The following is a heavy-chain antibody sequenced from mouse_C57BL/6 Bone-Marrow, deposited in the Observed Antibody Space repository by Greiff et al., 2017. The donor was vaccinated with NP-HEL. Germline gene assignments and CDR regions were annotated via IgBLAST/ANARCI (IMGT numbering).Heavy chain of an antibody. CDR2: INPNNGGT. D-gene: IGHD1-1*02. V-gene: IGHV1-18*01. J-gene: IGHJ4*01. CDR3: ASMDMDY. Sequence: DVKLVESGPELVKPGASVKIPCKASGYTFTDYNMDWVKQSHGKSLEWIGDINPNNGGTIYNQKFKGKATLTVDKSSSTAYMELRSLTSEDTAVYYCASMDMDYWGQGTSVTVSS. CDR1: GYTFTDYN.